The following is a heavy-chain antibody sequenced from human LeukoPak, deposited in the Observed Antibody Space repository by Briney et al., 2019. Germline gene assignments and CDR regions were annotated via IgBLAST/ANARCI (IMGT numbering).Heavy chain of an antibody. D-gene: IGHD1-26*01. CDR2: IYRGGST. J-gene: IGHJ4*02. V-gene: IGHV3-66*01. Sequence: GGPLRLSCAASGSTFSSNYTSWVRQAPGKGRDWVSFIYRGGSTYYADSVKGRFNISRDNSKNTLYLQMNNLRAEDTAVYYCAMATWVGGLDYWGQGTLVTVSS. CDR1: GSTFSSNY. CDR3: AMATWVGGLDY.